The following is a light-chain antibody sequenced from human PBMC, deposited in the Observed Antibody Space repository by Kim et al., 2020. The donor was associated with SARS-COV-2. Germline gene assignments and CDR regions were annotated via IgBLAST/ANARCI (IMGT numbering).Light chain of an antibody. J-gene: IGKJ4*01. CDR3: QQYNNWPLT. CDR2: GAS. CDR1: QSVSSN. V-gene: IGKV3D-15*01. Sequence: EIVMTQSPATLSVSPGERATLSCRASQSVSSNLAWYQQKPGQAPRLLIYGASTRATGIPARFSGSGSGTEFILTISSLQSEDFAVYYCQQYNNWPLTFGGGTKLEI.